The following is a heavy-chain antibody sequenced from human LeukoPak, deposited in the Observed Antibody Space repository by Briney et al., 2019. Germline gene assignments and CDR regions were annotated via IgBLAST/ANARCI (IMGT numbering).Heavy chain of an antibody. V-gene: IGHV1-2*02. D-gene: IGHD1-7*01. CDR2: INPNSGGT. CDR3: AGGITGTTEVVYYFDH. CDR1: GYTFTGYY. J-gene: IGHJ4*02. Sequence: ASVKVSCKASGYTFTGYYMHWVRQAPGQGLEWMGWINPNSGGTNYAQKFQGRVTMTRDTSISTAYMELSRLRSDDTAVYYCAGGITGTTEVVYYFDHWGQGTLVTVSS.